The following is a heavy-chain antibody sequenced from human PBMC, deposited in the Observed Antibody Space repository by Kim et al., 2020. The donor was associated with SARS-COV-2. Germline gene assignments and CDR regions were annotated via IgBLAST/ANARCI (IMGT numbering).Heavy chain of an antibody. CDR1: GFTFSDYY. D-gene: IGHD6-6*01. V-gene: IGHV3-11*06. Sequence: GGSLRLSCAASGFTFSDYYMRWVRQAPGKGLEWVSYISSSSSNTNYADSVKGRFTISRDNAKNSLYLQMNSLRAEDTAVYYCARAASNRQQLVYLDYWGQGTLVTVSS. J-gene: IGHJ4*02. CDR3: ARAASNRQQLVYLDY. CDR2: ISSSSSNT.